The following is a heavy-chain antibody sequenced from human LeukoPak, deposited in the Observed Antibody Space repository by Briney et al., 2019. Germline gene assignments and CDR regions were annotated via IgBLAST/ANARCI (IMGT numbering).Heavy chain of an antibody. CDR3: ARETDY. CDR1: GGSFSGYY. CDR2: INHSGST. V-gene: IGHV4-34*01. Sequence: SETLSLTCAVYGGSFSGYYWSWIRQPPGKGLEWIGEINHSGSTYYNPSLKSRVTISVDTSKNQFSLKLSSVTAADTAVYYCARETDYWGQGTLVTVSS. J-gene: IGHJ4*02.